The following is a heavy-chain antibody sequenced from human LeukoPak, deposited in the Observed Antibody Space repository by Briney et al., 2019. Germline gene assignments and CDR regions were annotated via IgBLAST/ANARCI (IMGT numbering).Heavy chain of an antibody. V-gene: IGHV3-23*01. CDR2: IGSSGGGI. CDR1: GFTFSTYT. D-gene: IGHD7-27*01. Sequence: GGSLRLSCAASGFTFSTYTIYWVRHPPGKRLEWVSIIGSSGGGIHYADSVKGRFTISRDNSKNALYLQMNSLRVEDTAVYYCAIDPNWGTHSWGQGVLVTVSS. J-gene: IGHJ4*02. CDR3: AIDPNWGTHS.